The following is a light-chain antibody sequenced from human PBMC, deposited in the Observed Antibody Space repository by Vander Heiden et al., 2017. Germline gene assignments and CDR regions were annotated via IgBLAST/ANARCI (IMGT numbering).Light chain of an antibody. Sequence: SALTLRPCASGTHGQSVTISCTGTSSDVGGYNHVSWYQQHPGKAPKHMIYEIIKRPSGVPDRFSGSKSGSTASLTVSGLQAEDEADYHCSSMTGGNNLEFGGGTKLTVL. CDR3: SSMTGGNNLE. V-gene: IGLV2-8*01. J-gene: IGLJ2*01. CDR1: SSDVGGYNH. CDR2: EII.